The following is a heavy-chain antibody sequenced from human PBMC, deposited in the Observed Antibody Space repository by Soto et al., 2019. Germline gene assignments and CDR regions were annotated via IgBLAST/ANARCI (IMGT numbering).Heavy chain of an antibody. V-gene: IGHV4-61*08. CDR1: GGSISSGGYY. CDR2: IYYSGST. CDR3: ARLWTRVAYDY. J-gene: IGHJ4*02. D-gene: IGHD4-17*01. Sequence: SETLSLTCTVSGGSISSGGYYWSWIRQHPGKGLEWIGYIYYSGSTNYNPSLKSRVTISIDTSKNQFSLKLSSVTAADTALYYCARLWTRVAYDYWGQGTLVTVSS.